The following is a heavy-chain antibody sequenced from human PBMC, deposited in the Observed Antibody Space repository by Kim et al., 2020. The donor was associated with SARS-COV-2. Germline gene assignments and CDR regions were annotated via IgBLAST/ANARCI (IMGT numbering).Heavy chain of an antibody. D-gene: IGHD2-15*01. Sequence: SETLSLTCTVSGGSINTNYWSWIRQPPGKGLEWIAYIYNTGGMNYNPSLKSRVTISIDASKNQFSLKLISVTAADTAVYYCASAYGGNWQFDSWGQGTLVTVSS. J-gene: IGHJ4*02. V-gene: IGHV4-59*01. CDR3: ASAYGGNWQFDS. CDR1: GGSINTNY. CDR2: IYNTGGM.